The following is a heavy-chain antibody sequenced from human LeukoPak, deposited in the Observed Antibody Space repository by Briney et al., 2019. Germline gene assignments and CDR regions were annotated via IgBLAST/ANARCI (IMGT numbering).Heavy chain of an antibody. CDR2: IYYSGST. D-gene: IGHD1-26*01. Sequence: ASETLSLTCTVSGRSISSGDYYWSWIRQPPGKGLEWIGYIYYSGSTYYNPSLKSRVPISVDTSKNQFSLKLSSVTAADTAVYCCARAGSGSYEWFDYWGQGTLVTVSS. V-gene: IGHV4-30-4*01. CDR3: ARAGSGSYEWFDY. CDR1: GRSISSGDYY. J-gene: IGHJ4*02.